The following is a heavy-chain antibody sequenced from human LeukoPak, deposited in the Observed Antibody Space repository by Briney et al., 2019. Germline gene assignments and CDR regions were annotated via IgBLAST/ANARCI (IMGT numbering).Heavy chain of an antibody. J-gene: IGHJ6*03. CDR1: GYTFTGYY. CDR3: AKDGSHRRLQYYYYYMDV. D-gene: IGHD5-24*01. V-gene: IGHV1-46*01. Sequence: GASVKVSCKASGYTFTGYYMHWVRQAPGQGLEWMGIINPSGGSTSYAQKFQGRVTMTRDMSTSTVYMELSSLRSEDTAVYYCAKDGSHRRLQYYYYYMDVWGRGTTVTVS. CDR2: INPSGGST.